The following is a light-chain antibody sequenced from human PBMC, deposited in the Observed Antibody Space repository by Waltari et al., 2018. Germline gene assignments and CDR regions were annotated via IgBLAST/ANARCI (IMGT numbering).Light chain of an antibody. V-gene: IGLV3-1*01. CDR2: QDI. CDR3: QALGSNRWV. Sequence: SSELTPPPSVSVSPGQTARITCSGDQLRSSYASWSQHIHGQSPLLVISQDINRPSGIPERFSGSKSGNTATLTISGTQAMDDADYYCQALGSNRWVFGGGTKLTVL. CDR1: QLRSSY. J-gene: IGLJ3*02.